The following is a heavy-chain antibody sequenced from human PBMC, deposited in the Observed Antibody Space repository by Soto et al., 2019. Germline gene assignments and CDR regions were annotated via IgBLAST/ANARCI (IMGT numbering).Heavy chain of an antibody. Sequence: QVQLQESGPGLVKPSETLSLTCTVSGDSISSSYWNWIRQAPGKGLEWIGYIDDTGSTHYNPSLKSRVTLSVDPSNNQYSLKLSSVTAADTAVYYWARGVLEWLLRDSYYYYMDVWGKGTTVTVSS. V-gene: IGHV4-59*01. CDR2: IDDTGST. CDR3: ARGVLEWLLRDSYYYYMDV. CDR1: GDSISSSY. D-gene: IGHD3-3*01. J-gene: IGHJ6*03.